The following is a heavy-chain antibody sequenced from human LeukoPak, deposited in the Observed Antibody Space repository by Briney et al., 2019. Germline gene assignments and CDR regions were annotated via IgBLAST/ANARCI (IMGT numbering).Heavy chain of an antibody. CDR2: ISGRGDST. J-gene: IGHJ4*02. CDR1: GFEFNIYG. Sequence: GGSLRLSCAASGFEFNIYGMNWVRQAPGKGLEWVSGISGRGDSTSYADSVKGRFTISRDNSKNTLYLQMNSLRAEDTAVYYCAKDWEGYRGPDYWGQGTLVTVSS. CDR3: AKDWEGYRGPDY. D-gene: IGHD5-18*01. V-gene: IGHV3-23*01.